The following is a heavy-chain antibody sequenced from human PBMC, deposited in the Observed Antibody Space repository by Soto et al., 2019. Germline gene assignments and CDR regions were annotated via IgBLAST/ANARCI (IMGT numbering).Heavy chain of an antibody. D-gene: IGHD3-10*01. Sequence: EVQLVQSGGGLVQPGGSLRLSCAASGFTVTSHFMSWVRQAPGKGLEWVSVIYSAGYTNYADSVRGRFTFSRDISKNTLSHQMNTLRAEDTGVYYCERGLRGAIREKSLDYWGQGTLVTVS. CDR3: ERGLRGAIREKSLDY. CDR2: IYSAGYT. V-gene: IGHV3-53*02. J-gene: IGHJ4*02. CDR1: GFTVTSHF.